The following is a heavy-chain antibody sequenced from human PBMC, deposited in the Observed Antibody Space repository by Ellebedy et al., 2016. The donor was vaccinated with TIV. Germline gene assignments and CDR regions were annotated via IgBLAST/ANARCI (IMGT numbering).Heavy chain of an antibody. V-gene: IGHV4-39*01. CDR3: ATSPAMATRIDH. CDR2: TYSSGIT. D-gene: IGHD5-24*01. CDR1: GGSINSSYY. J-gene: IGHJ5*02. Sequence: MPSETLSLTCTVSGGSINSSYYWGWIRQPPGMGLEWLGTTYSSGITYYNSSLKSRVPMSVHPSNNQFFLRLTSVTATDTAVHYFATSPAMATRIDHWGRGTLVTVSS.